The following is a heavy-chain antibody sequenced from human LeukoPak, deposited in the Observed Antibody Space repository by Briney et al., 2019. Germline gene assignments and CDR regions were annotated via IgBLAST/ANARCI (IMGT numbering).Heavy chain of an antibody. J-gene: IGHJ5*02. CDR1: GFTFSSYA. D-gene: IGHD5-18*01. CDR3: AKWDTGSSDWFDP. V-gene: IGHV3-23*01. CDR2: ISGSGGST. Sequence: SGGSLRLSCAASGFTFSSYAMSWVSQAPGKGLEWVSAISGSGGSTYYADSVKGRFTISRDNSKNTLYLQMNSLRAEDTAVYYCAKWDTGSSDWFDPWGQGTLVTVSS.